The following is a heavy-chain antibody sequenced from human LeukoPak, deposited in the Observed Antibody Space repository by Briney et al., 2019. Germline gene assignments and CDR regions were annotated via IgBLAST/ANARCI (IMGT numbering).Heavy chain of an antibody. Sequence: ASVKVSCKASRYTFTSYGISCVRQAPGHSREWMGWICAYNGNTNYAQKLQGRVTMTTDTSTSTAYMELRSLRSDDTAVYYCAGSMITFGGVIVDSDYWGQGTLVTVSS. V-gene: IGHV1-18*01. CDR1: RYTFTSYG. J-gene: IGHJ4*02. CDR2: ICAYNGNT. CDR3: AGSMITFGGVIVDSDY. D-gene: IGHD3-16*02.